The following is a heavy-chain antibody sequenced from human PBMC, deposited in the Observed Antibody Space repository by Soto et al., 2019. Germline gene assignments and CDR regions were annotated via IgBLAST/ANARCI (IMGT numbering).Heavy chain of an antibody. CDR1: GFTFGSYW. J-gene: IGHJ4*02. CDR3: ARAGYCGPGCYYYFDY. Sequence: EVQLVESGGGLVQPGGSLRLSCAVSGFTFGSYWMNWVRLIPGKGLEWVAYIKPDGSATYYVDSVKGRFTISRDNAKNSLYLQMNSLSVEDTSVYYCARAGYCGPGCYYYFDYWGQGTLVTVYS. V-gene: IGHV3-7*01. CDR2: IKPDGSAT. D-gene: IGHD2-21*02.